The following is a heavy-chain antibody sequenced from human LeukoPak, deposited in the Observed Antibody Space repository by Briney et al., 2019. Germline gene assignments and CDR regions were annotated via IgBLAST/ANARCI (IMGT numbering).Heavy chain of an antibody. D-gene: IGHD2-2*01. Sequence: PGGSLRLSCAASGFTFSSYGMHWVRQAPGKGLEWVAFIRYDGSNKYYADSVKGRFTISRDNYKNTLYLQMNSLRAEDTAVYYCAKIRVNIVVVPAADYFDYWGQGTLVTVSS. J-gene: IGHJ4*02. CDR2: IRYDGSNK. CDR3: AKIRVNIVVVPAADYFDY. CDR1: GFTFSSYG. V-gene: IGHV3-30*02.